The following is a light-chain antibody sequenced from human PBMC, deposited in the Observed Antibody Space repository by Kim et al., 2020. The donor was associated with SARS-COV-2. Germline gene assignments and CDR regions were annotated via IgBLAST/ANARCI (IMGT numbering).Light chain of an antibody. Sequence: EIVLTQSPGTLSLSPGERATLSCRTSQSVSSSHLAWYQQKPGQAPRLLIYDASSRATGIPDRFSGSGSGTDFSLTISRLEPEDFAVFYCQQYGSSPNTFGQGTKLEIK. V-gene: IGKV3-20*01. CDR3: QQYGSSPNT. CDR2: DAS. CDR1: QSVSSSH. J-gene: IGKJ2*01.